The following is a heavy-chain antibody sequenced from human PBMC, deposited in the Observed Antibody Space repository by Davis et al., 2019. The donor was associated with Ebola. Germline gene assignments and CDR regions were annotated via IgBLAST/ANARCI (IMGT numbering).Heavy chain of an antibody. J-gene: IGHJ6*02. CDR3: ARDRIPHYYGMDV. CDR2: IWYDGSNK. Sequence: PGGSLRLSCAASGFTFSSYGMHWVRQAPGKGLEWVAVIWYDGSNKYYADSVKGRFTISRDNSKNTLYLQMNSLRAEDTAVYYCARDRIPHYYGMDVWGQGTTVTVSS. V-gene: IGHV3-33*01. CDR1: GFTFSSYG.